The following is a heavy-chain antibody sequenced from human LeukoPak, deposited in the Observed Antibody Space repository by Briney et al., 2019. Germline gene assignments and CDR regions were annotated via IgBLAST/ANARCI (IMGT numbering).Heavy chain of an antibody. CDR3: GRGGKYYSASSGYYPAY. CDR2: IYYRGST. J-gene: IGHJ4*02. Sequence: SETLSLTCTVSGGSISSYYWSWIRQPPGKGLEWIGYIYYRGSTNYNPSLKSRVTISVDTSKNQFSLKLSFVTAAATALYYCGRGGKYYSASSGYYPAYWGQGTLATVSS. D-gene: IGHD3-22*01. CDR1: GGSISSYY. V-gene: IGHV4-59*01.